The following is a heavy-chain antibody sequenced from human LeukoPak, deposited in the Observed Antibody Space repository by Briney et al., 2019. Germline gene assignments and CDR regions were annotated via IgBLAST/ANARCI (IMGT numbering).Heavy chain of an antibody. CDR2: IRYDGSNK. V-gene: IGHV3-30*02. CDR3: AKEVAYCAGDCYSGLDN. D-gene: IGHD2-21*02. Sequence: GGSLRLSRAASGFTFSSYGMHWVRQAPGKGLEWVAFIRYDGSNKYYADSVKGRFTISRDNSKNTLYLQMNSLRAEDTAVYYCAKEVAYCAGDCYSGLDNWGQGTLVTVSS. CDR1: GFTFSSYG. J-gene: IGHJ4*02.